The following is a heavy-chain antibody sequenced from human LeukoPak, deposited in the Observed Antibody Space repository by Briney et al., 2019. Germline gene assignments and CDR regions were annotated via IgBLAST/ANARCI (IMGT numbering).Heavy chain of an antibody. CDR3: AKGGGYDYVAFDI. Sequence: GGSLRLSCAASGFTFSSYGMHRVRQAPGKGLEWVAVISYDGSNKYYADSVKGRFTISRDNSKNTLYLQMNSLRAEDTAVYYCAKGGGYDYVAFDIWGQGTMVTVSS. CDR2: ISYDGSNK. CDR1: GFTFSSYG. D-gene: IGHD5-12*01. J-gene: IGHJ3*02. V-gene: IGHV3-30*18.